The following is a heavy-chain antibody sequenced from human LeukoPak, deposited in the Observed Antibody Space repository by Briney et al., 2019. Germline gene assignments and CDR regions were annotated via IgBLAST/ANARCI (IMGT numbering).Heavy chain of an antibody. V-gene: IGHV3-30*02. CDR3: ARERTMIVVVTPGY. CDR1: GFTFSSYG. CDR2: IRYDGSNK. D-gene: IGHD3-22*01. J-gene: IGHJ4*02. Sequence: GGSLRLSCAASGFTFSSYGMHWVRQAPGKGREWVAFIRYDGSNKYYADSVEGRFTISRDNSKNTLYLQMNSLRAEDTAVYYCARERTMIVVVTPGYWGQGTLVTVSS.